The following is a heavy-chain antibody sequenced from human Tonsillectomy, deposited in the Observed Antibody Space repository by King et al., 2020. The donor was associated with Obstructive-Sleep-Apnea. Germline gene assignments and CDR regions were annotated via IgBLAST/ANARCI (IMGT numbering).Heavy chain of an antibody. Sequence: VKLQESGPGLVKPSETLSLTCTVSGGSISSYYWSWIRQPPGKGLEWIGYIYYSGSTNYNPSLKSRVTISVDTSQNQFSLKLSSVTAADTTVYYCARGGVVVVAATSYYYYGMDVWGQGTTVTVSS. J-gene: IGHJ6*02. D-gene: IGHD2-15*01. V-gene: IGHV4-59*01. CDR1: GGSISSYY. CDR3: ARGGVVVVAATSYYYYGMDV. CDR2: IYYSGST.